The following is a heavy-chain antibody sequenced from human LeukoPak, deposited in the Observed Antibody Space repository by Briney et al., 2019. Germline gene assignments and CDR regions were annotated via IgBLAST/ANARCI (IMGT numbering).Heavy chain of an antibody. Sequence: PGGSLRLSCAASGFTLNSYAMSWVRQAPGKGLEWVSLFSGSGDSTYYTDSVKGRFTISRDNSKNTLYLQMNSLRAEDTAVYYCARDRRVGCSFTTCYLFDYWGQGTLVTVSS. CDR3: ARDRRVGCSFTTCYLFDY. V-gene: IGHV3-23*01. CDR1: GFTLNSYA. D-gene: IGHD2-2*01. CDR2: FSGSGDST. J-gene: IGHJ4*02.